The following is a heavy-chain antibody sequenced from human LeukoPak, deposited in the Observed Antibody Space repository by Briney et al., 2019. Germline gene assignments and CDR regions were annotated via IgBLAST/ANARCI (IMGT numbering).Heavy chain of an antibody. V-gene: IGHV3-7*01. CDR3: ARGGSSWYPFAY. D-gene: IGHD6-13*01. J-gene: IGHJ1*01. CDR1: GFTFSNYW. Sequence: TGGSLRLSCAASGFTFSNYWMNWVRQAPGKGLEWVANIKQDGNEKYYVDSVKGRFTISRDNAKNSLYLQMNSLRAEDTAVYYCARGGSSWYPFAYWGQGTLVTVSS. CDR2: IKQDGNEK.